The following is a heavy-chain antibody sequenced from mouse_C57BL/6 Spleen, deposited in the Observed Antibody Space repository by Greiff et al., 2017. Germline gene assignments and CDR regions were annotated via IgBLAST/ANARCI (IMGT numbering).Heavy chain of an antibody. CDR2: IYPSDSET. CDR3: ARETTAQVYFDY. Sequence: VQLQQPGAELVRPGSSVKLSCKASGYTFTSYWMDWVKQRPGQGLEWIGNIYPSDSETHYNQKFKDKATLTVDKSSSTAYMQLSSLTSEDSAVYYCARETTAQVYFDYWGQGTTLTVSS. V-gene: IGHV1-61*01. D-gene: IGHD3-2*02. CDR1: GYTFTSYW. J-gene: IGHJ2*01.